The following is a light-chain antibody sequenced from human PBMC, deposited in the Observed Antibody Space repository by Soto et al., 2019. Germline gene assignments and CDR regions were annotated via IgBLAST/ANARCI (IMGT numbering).Light chain of an antibody. CDR1: NSDVGSYNL. V-gene: IGLV2-23*02. CDR2: EVT. Sequence: QSALTQPASVSGSPGQSITISCTGTNSDVGSYNLVSWYQQHPGKAPKLMIYEVTKRPSGVSNRFSGSKSGNTASLTISRLQAEDEADYYCCSYAGSVVFGGGTKLTVL. J-gene: IGLJ2*01. CDR3: CSYAGSVV.